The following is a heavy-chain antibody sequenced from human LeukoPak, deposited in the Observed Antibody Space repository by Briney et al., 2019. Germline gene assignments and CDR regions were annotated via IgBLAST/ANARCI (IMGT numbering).Heavy chain of an antibody. D-gene: IGHD6-19*01. CDR3: ARVVYSSGWYTPGDY. CDR1: GFTFSSYG. V-gene: IGHV3-33*01. J-gene: IGHJ4*02. Sequence: GRSLRLSCAASGFTFSSYGMHWVRQAPGKGLEWVAVIWYDGSNKYYADPVKGRFTISRDNSKNTLYLQMNSLRAEDTAVYYCARVVYSSGWYTPGDYWGQGTLVTVSS. CDR2: IWYDGSNK.